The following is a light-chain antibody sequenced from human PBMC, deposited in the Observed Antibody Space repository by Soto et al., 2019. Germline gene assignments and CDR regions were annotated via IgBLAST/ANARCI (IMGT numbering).Light chain of an antibody. J-gene: IGKJ1*01. CDR2: DAS. V-gene: IGKV1-5*01. CDR3: QQYNSYSET. CDR1: QSISSW. Sequence: DIQMTHPPSTLSASVGDKVTITCRASQSISSWLAWYQQKPGKAPKLLIYDASSLESGVPSRFSGSGSGTEFTLTIISLQPDDFATYYCQQYNSYSETFGQGTKV.